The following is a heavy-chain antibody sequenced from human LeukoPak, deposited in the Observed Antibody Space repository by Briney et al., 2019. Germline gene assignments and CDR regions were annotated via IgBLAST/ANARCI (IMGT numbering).Heavy chain of an antibody. D-gene: IGHD5-18*01. Sequence: SVKVSCKTFGDTFSYHSISWLRQAPGQGLEWMGGIIPIFGTANHAQKFQGRVTITADKSTSTAYMELSSLRSEDTAVYYCARRDTAQMGDYWGQGTLVTVSS. V-gene: IGHV1-69*06. CDR3: ARRDTAQMGDY. J-gene: IGHJ4*02. CDR1: GDTFSYHS. CDR2: IIPIFGTA.